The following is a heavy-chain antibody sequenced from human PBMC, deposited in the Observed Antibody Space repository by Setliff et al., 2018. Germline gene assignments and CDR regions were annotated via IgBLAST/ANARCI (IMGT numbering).Heavy chain of an antibody. CDR2: ISATGGAT. Sequence: GGSLRLSCAASGFTFSSYAMSWVRQAPGKGLEWVALISATGGATYYADSVKGRFTIFRDNSKNTLYLQMNSLRAEDTAVYYCARDQVGSSGYYQWGFYFYYMDVWGKGTTVTVSS. V-gene: IGHV3-23*01. CDR3: ARDQVGSSGYYQWGFYFYYMDV. D-gene: IGHD3-22*01. J-gene: IGHJ6*03. CDR1: GFTFSSYA.